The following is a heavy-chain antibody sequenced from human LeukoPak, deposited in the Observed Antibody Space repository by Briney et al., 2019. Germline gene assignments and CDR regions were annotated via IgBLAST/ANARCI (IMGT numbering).Heavy chain of an antibody. CDR1: GFTLSDYY. Sequence: PGGSRRLSCAASGFTLSDYYMSWIRQAPGKGLEWVSAISGSGGSTYYADSVKGRFTISRDNSKNTLYLQMNSLRAEDTAVYYCAKALQARIVATGYFDYWGQGTLVTVSS. CDR2: ISGSGGST. V-gene: IGHV3-23*01. CDR3: AKALQARIVATGYFDY. D-gene: IGHD5-12*01. J-gene: IGHJ4*02.